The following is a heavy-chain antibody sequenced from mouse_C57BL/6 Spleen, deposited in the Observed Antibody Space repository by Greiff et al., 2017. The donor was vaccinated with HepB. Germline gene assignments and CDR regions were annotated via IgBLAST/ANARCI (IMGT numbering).Heavy chain of an antibody. CDR2: INPSSGYT. CDR3: AISTNYGTLRYAMDY. J-gene: IGHJ4*01. D-gene: IGHD2-1*01. V-gene: IGHV1-4*01. Sequence: QVQLQQSGAELARPGASVKMSCKASGYTFTSYTMHWVKQRPGQGLEWIGYINPSSGYTKYNQKFKDKATLTADKSSSTAYMQLSSLTSEDSAVYYCAISTNYGTLRYAMDYWGQGTSVTVSS. CDR1: GYTFTSYT.